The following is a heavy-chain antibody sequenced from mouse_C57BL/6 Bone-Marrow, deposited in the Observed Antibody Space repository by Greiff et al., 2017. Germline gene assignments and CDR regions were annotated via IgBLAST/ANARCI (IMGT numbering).Heavy chain of an antibody. Sequence: VQLQQSGAELMRPGASVKLSCTASGFNIKDDYMHWVKQRPEQGLEWIGWIDPENGDTEYASKFQGKATITADTSSNTAYLQLSSLTSEDTAVYYCTRIDYVFAYWGQGTLVTVSA. CDR2: IDPENGDT. J-gene: IGHJ3*01. CDR3: TRIDYVFAY. CDR1: GFNIKDDY. V-gene: IGHV14-4*01. D-gene: IGHD2-13*01.